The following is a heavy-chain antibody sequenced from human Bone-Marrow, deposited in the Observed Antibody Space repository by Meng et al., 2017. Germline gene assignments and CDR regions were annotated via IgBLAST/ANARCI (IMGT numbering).Heavy chain of an antibody. D-gene: IGHD6-19*01. CDR3: ARFGSEHYFDY. V-gene: IGHV1-8*03. CDR1: GYTFTSYD. CDR2: MNPNSGNT. Sequence: ASVKVSCKASGYTFTSYDINWVRQATGQGLEWMGWMNPNSGNTGYAQKFQGRVTITRNTSISTAYMELRSLRSDDTAVYYCARFGSEHYFDYWGQGTLVTVSS. J-gene: IGHJ4*02.